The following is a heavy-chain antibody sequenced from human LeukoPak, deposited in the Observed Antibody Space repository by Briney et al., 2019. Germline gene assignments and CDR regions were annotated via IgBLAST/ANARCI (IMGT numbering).Heavy chain of an antibody. V-gene: IGHV3-15*01. D-gene: IGHD6-19*01. CDR1: GFTFSNAW. Sequence: GGSLRLSCAASGFTFSNAWMSWVRQAPGKGLEWVGRTKSKTDGWTTAYAAPVKGRFTIPRDDSKNTLYLQMNSLKTEDTAVYYCTTDVGLAEAAPTRGVPDYWGQGALVTVSS. J-gene: IGHJ4*02. CDR2: TKSKTDGWTT. CDR3: TTDVGLAEAAPTRGVPDY.